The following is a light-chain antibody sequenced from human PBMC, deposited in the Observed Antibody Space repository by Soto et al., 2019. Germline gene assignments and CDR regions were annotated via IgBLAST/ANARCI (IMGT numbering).Light chain of an antibody. Sequence: EIVMTQSPATLSVSPGERATLSCRASQSVSSNLAWYQQKPGPAPRLLMYGASTRAPGIPARFSGSGSGTDVTLTISSLQSEDFAVYYCQQYNNWSPITFGQGTRLEIK. J-gene: IGKJ5*01. CDR3: QQYNNWSPIT. CDR1: QSVSSN. CDR2: GAS. V-gene: IGKV3-15*01.